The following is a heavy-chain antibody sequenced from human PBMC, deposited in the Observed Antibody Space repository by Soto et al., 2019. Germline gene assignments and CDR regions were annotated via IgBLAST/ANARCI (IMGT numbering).Heavy chain of an antibody. CDR2: IYYSGST. V-gene: IGHV4-61*01. CDR1: GGSVSSGSYY. CDR3: ARRGYSGSFDY. Sequence: QVQLQESGPGLVKPSETLSLTCTVSGGSVSSGSYYWSWIRQPPGKGLEWIGYIYYSGSTNYNPPLKSRVTISVDTSKNQFSLKLSSVTAADTAVYYCARRGYSGSFDYWGQGTLVTVSS. J-gene: IGHJ4*02. D-gene: IGHD1-26*01.